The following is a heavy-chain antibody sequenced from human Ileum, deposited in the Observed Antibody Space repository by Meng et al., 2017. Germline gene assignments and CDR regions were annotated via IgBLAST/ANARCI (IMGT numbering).Heavy chain of an antibody. CDR3: ARGLGDSYGDY. CDR1: GFTFSSYD. D-gene: IGHD2-21*01. Sequence: GGSLRPSRAAFGFTFSSYDMHWVRQATGKGLEWVSAIGTAGDTYYPGSVKGRFTISRENAKNSLYLQMNSLRAGDTAVYYCARGLGDSYGDYGGQGTLVTVSS. J-gene: IGHJ4*02. V-gene: IGHV3-13*01. CDR2: IGTAGDT.